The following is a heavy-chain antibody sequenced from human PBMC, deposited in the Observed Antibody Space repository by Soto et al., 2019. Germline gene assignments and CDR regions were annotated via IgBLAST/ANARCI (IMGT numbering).Heavy chain of an antibody. V-gene: IGHV3-30*18. CDR3: AKEGPITNWYFDY. D-gene: IGHD1-1*01. Sequence: QVQLVESGGGVVQPGRSLRLSCAASGFTFSSYGMHWVRQAPGKGLEWVTVISYDGNVAYYADSVKGRFTISRDNSKNPLYLQMNSLRTVDTAMYYCAKEGPITNWYFDYWGQGTLVTVSS. CDR2: ISYDGNVA. CDR1: GFTFSSYG. J-gene: IGHJ4*02.